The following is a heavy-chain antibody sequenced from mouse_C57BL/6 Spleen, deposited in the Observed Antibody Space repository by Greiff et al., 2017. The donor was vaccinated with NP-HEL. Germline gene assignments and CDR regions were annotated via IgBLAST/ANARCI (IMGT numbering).Heavy chain of an antibody. V-gene: IGHV1-26*01. Sequence: VQLQQSGPELVKPGASVKISCKASGYTFTDYYMNWVKQSHGKSLEWIGDINPNNGGTSYNQKFKGKATLTVDKSSSTAYMELRSLTSEDSAVYYCARGRVYYFDYWGQGTTLTVSA. J-gene: IGHJ2*01. CDR2: INPNNGGT. CDR1: GYTFTDYY. CDR3: ARGRVYYFDY.